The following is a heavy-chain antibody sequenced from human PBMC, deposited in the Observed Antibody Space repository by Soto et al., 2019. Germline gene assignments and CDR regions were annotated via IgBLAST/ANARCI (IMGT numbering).Heavy chain of an antibody. Sequence: EVQLLESGGGLVQPGGSLRLSCAASGFTFSSYAMSWVRQAPGKGLEWVSAVSGSGDSTYYADSVKGRFTISRDNSENTLYLEMNSLRAEDTAVYYCAKGSYYYDSSGCSHWGQGTLVTVSS. D-gene: IGHD3-22*01. J-gene: IGHJ4*02. CDR2: VSGSGDST. CDR1: GFTFSSYA. V-gene: IGHV3-23*01. CDR3: AKGSYYYDSSGCSH.